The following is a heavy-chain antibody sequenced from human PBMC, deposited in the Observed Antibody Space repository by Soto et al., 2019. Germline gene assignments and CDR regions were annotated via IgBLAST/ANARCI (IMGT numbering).Heavy chain of an antibody. CDR2: INPNSGGT. CDR1: GYTFSDYY. D-gene: IGHD1-1*01. V-gene: IGHV1-2*02. Sequence: ASVKVSCKASGYTFSDYYIHWVRQAPGQGLEWMGWINPNSGGTNYAPKSQGGVTMTRDTSITTAYMELSRLRSGDTAVYYCAREPATAKPEGVDFWGHGTLVTFSS. CDR3: AREPATAKPEGVDF. J-gene: IGHJ4*01.